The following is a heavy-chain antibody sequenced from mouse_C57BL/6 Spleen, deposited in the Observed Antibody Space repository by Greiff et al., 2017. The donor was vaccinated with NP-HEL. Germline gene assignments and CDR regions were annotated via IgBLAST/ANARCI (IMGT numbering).Heavy chain of an antibody. D-gene: IGHD2-3*01. V-gene: IGHV1-69*01. Sequence: VQLQQPGAELVKPGASVKMSCKASGYTFTSYWITWVKQRPGQGLEWIGEIDPSDSYTNYNQKFKGKSTLTVDKSASTAYMQLSSLTSEDSAVYYCARRGYYFFFDYWGQGTTLTVSS. CDR3: ARRGYYFFFDY. CDR1: GYTFTSYW. J-gene: IGHJ2*01. CDR2: IDPSDSYT.